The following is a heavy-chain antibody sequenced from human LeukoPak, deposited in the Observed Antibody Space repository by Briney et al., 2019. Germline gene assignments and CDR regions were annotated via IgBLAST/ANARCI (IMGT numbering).Heavy chain of an antibody. J-gene: IGHJ4*02. V-gene: IGHV3-7*01. CDR3: AIWTSGNY. Sequence: PGGSLRLSCAASGFTFNRSWMNWVRQAPGKGLEWVANLDPSGSQNRYVDSVKGRFIISKDNPGASLYLDMYSLRAEDPAIYYCAIWTSGNYWGQGTLVTVSS. CDR2: LDPSGSQN. CDR1: GFTFNRSW. D-gene: IGHD1-1*01.